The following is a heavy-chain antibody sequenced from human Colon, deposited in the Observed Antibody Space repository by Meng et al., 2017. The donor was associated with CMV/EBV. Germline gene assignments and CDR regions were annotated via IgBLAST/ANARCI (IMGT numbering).Heavy chain of an antibody. CDR1: GYSISSGYY. D-gene: IGHD3-10*01. CDR3: VRGLWFGEVDY. Sequence: LRLSCTVSGYSISSGYYWGWIRQPPGKGLEWIGSIYHSGSTYYNPSLKSRVTISVDTSKNQFSLKLSSVTAADTAVYYCVRGLWFGEVDYWGQGTLVTVSS. V-gene: IGHV4-38-2*02. CDR2: IYHSGST. J-gene: IGHJ4*02.